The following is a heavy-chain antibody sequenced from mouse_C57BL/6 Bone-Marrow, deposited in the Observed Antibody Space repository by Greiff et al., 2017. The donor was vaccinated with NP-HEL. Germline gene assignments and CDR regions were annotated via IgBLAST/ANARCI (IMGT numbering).Heavy chain of an antibody. V-gene: IGHV1-9*01. Sequence: QVQLQQSGAELMKPGASVKLSCKATGYTFTGYWIEWVKQRPGHGLEWIGEILPGSGSTNYNEKFKGKATFTADTSSNTAYMQLSSLTTEDSAIYYCARDGGSSYGFDYAMDYWGQGTSVTVSS. D-gene: IGHD1-1*01. J-gene: IGHJ4*01. CDR1: GYTFTGYW. CDR3: ARDGGSSYGFDYAMDY. CDR2: ILPGSGST.